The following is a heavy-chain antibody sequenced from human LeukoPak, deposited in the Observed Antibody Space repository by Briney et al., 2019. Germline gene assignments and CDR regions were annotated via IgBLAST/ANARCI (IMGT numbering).Heavy chain of an antibody. D-gene: IGHD4-11*01. CDR1: GFTFSDYY. J-gene: IGHJ3*02. CDR2: ISSSSSYT. Sequence: GGSLTLSCAASGFTFSDYYMSWIRQAPGKGLEWVSYISSSSSYTNYADSVKGRFTIYRDNAKNSLYLQMSSLRAEDTAVYYCARIQSYGFDIWGQGTMVTVSS. CDR3: ARIQSYGFDI. V-gene: IGHV3-11*03.